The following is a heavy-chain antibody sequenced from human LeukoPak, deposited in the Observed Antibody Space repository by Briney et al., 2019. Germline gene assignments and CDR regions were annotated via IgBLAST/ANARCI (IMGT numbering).Heavy chain of an antibody. D-gene: IGHD6-19*01. CDR2: IYSTGGK. V-gene: IGHV3-66*01. CDR1: EFTVSTNY. CDR3: ARGSDGWFAFDY. Sequence: GGPLRLSCAASEFTVSTNYMTGVRQAPGKGLEWVSIIYSTGGKYYADSVKGRFTISRDNSKHTLYLQMNSLRGDDTAVYYCARGSDGWFAFDYWGQGILVTVSS. J-gene: IGHJ4*02.